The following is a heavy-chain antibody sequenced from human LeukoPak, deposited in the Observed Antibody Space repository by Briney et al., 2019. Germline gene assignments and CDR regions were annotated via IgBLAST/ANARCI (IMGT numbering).Heavy chain of an antibody. D-gene: IGHD2-2*01. Sequence: PGGSLRLSCAASGFTFSSYWMHWVRQAPGKGLVWVSRINSDGSSTSYADSVKGRFTISRDNAKNTLYLQMNSLRAEDTAVYYCARDRYCSSTSCYLGLDYWGQGTLVTVSS. J-gene: IGHJ4*02. CDR1: GFTFSSYW. V-gene: IGHV3-74*01. CDR2: INSDGSST. CDR3: ARDRYCSSTSCYLGLDY.